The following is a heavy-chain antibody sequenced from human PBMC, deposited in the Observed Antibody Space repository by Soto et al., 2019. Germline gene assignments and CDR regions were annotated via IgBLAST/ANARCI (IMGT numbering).Heavy chain of an antibody. CDR2: IIPILGIA. Sequence: QVQLVQSGAEVKKPGSSVKVSCKASGGTFSSYTISWVRQAPGQGLEWMGRIIPILGIANYAQKFQGRVTITADKSTRTAYMELGSLRSDDTAVYYCARDGVAVAAGDFDIWGQGTMVTVSS. V-gene: IGHV1-69*08. CDR3: ARDGVAVAAGDFDI. D-gene: IGHD6-19*01. CDR1: GGTFSSYT. J-gene: IGHJ3*02.